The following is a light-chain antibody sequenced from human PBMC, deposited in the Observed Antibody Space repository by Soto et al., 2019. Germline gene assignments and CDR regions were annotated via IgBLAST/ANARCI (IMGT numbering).Light chain of an antibody. J-gene: IGKJ3*01. CDR1: QSVSSY. V-gene: IGKV3-20*01. CDR2: GAS. CDR3: QHHGGSPLFT. Sequence: EIVLTQSPGTLSLSPGERATLSCRASQSVSSYLTWYQQKPGQAPRLLIYGASSRATGIPDRFSGSGSGTDFTITISRLEPEDFAVYYCQHHGGSPLFTFGPGTKVDIK.